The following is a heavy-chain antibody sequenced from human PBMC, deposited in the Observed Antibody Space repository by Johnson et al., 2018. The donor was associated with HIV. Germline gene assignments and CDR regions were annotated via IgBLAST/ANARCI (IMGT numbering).Heavy chain of an antibody. CDR3: EKDLLGDPVVVSAFDI. V-gene: IGHV3-43D*03. CDR2: ISWDGGST. D-gene: IGHD2-21*01. J-gene: IGHJ3*02. Sequence: EVQLVESGGVVVQPGGSLRLSCAASGFTFDDYAMHWVRQAPGKGLEWVSLISWDGGSTYYAYSVKGRFTISRDNSKISLYLQRNSLRAEETALYYCEKDLLGDPVVVSAFDIWVQGTMVTVSS. CDR1: GFTFDDYA.